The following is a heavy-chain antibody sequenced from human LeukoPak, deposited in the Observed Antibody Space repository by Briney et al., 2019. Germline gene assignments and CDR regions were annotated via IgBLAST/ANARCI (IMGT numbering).Heavy chain of an antibody. CDR3: ARSLGTTTYYFDY. CDR2: IIPIFGTA. Sequence: SVKVSCKASGGTFSSYAISWVRQAPGQGLEWIGGIIPIFGTANYEQKFQGRVTITTDESTSTAYMELSSLRSEDTAVYYCARSLGTTTYYFDYWGQGTLVTVSS. V-gene: IGHV1-69*05. CDR1: GGTFSSYA. D-gene: IGHD1-7*01. J-gene: IGHJ4*02.